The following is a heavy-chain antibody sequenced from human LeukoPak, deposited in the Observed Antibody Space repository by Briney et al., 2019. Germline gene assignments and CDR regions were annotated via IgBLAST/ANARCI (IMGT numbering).Heavy chain of an antibody. CDR2: INHSGST. J-gene: IGHJ6*03. D-gene: IGHD3-10*01. Sequence: SETLSLTCAVYGGSFSGYYWSWIRQPPGKGLEWIGEINHSGSTNYNPSLKSRVTISVDTSKNQFSLKLSSVTAADTAVYYCARTRFGVRGVIITRSYYYYMDVWGKGTTVTISS. CDR3: ARTRFGVRGVIITRSYYYYMDV. V-gene: IGHV4-34*01. CDR1: GGSFSGYY.